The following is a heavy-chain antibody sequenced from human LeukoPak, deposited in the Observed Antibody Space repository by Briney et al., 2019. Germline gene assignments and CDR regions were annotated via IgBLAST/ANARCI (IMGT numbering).Heavy chain of an antibody. V-gene: IGHV4-39*01. J-gene: IGHJ6*03. CDR2: IYYSGTT. CDR3: ARLRSSYYYMDV. CDR1: GDSISSNGYY. Sequence: SETLSLTCSVSGDSISSNGYYWGWLRQPPGKGLEWIGIIYYSGTTYYNPSLKSRVTISVDTSKNQFSLKLSSVTAADTAVFYCARLRSSYYYMDVWGKGTTVTVSS.